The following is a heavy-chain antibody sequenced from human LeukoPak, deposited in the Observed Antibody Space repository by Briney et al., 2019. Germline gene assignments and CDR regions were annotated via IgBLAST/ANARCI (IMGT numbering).Heavy chain of an antibody. CDR3: ARSTMIAPRGAFDI. J-gene: IGHJ3*02. CDR1: GFTFSTYS. Sequence: PGGSLRLSCAASGFTFSTYSMNWVRQAPGKGLEWVSSISSSSSYIYYADSVKGRFTISRDNAKKSLYLQMNSLRVEDTALYYCARSTMIAPRGAFDIWGQGTMVTVSS. D-gene: IGHD3-22*01. V-gene: IGHV3-21*01. CDR2: ISSSSSYI.